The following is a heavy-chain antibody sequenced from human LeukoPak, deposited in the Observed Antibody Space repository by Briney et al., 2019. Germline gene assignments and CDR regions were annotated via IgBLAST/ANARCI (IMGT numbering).Heavy chain of an antibody. CDR2: IRGSGGST. V-gene: IGHV3-23*01. D-gene: IGHD3-10*01. Sequence: PGGSLRLSCVASGFTFSSYAMSWVRQAPGKGLEWVSGIRGSGGSTHYADSVKGRFTISRDNSKNTLYLQMNSLRAEDTAVYYCAKEPYDSGTYYQSHWGQGTLVTVSS. CDR1: GFTFSSYA. J-gene: IGHJ4*02. CDR3: AKEPYDSGTYYQSH.